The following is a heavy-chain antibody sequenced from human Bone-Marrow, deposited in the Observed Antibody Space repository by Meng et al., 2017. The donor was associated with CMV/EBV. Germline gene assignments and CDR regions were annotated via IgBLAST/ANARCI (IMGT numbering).Heavy chain of an antibody. CDR3: AKGPDYYGSGSFFDY. J-gene: IGHJ4*02. V-gene: IGHV4-31*02. CDR2: IYYSGST. CDR1: GGSISSGGSY. D-gene: IGHD3-10*01. Sequence: SGGSISSGGSYWSLIRQHPGKGLEWIGYIYYSGSTYYNPSLKSRVTISVDTSKNQFSLKLSSVTAADTAVYYCAKGPDYYGSGSFFDYWGQGTLVTVSS.